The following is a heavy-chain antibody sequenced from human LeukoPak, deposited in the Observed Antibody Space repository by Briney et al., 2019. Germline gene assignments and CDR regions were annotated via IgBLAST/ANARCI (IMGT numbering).Heavy chain of an antibody. V-gene: IGHV4-59*01. CDR2: IYYSGST. D-gene: IGHD3-3*02. CDR3: ARVRVFADGMDV. Sequence: SETLSLTCTVSGGSISSYYWSWIRQPPGKGLEWIGYIYYSGSTNYNPSLKSRVTISVDTSKNQFSLKLSSVTAADTAVYYCARVRVFADGMDVWGQGTTVTVSS. J-gene: IGHJ6*02. CDR1: GGSISSYY.